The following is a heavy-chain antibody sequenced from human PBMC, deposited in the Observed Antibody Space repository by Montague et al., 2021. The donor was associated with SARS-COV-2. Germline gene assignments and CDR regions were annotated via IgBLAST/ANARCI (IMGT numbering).Heavy chain of an antibody. CDR2: INRSGSI. CDR3: ARVGMAGSGSLYRHFDS. J-gene: IGHJ4*02. Sequence: SETLSLTCAVSGGSFSGFYWSWVRQSPGEGLEWIGEINRSGSINYNPSLKSRVTILVDASKNQFSLKLTSVTAADTAVYYCARVGMAGSGSLYRHFDSWGQGTLVTVSS. D-gene: IGHD3-10*01. V-gene: IGHV4-34*01. CDR1: GGSFSGFY.